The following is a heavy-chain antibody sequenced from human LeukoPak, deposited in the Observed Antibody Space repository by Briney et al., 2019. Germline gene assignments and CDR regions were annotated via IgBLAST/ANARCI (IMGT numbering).Heavy chain of an antibody. CDR1: GGSISSSSYY. V-gene: IGHV4-39*07. D-gene: IGHD6-19*01. CDR2: IYYSGST. Sequence: SETLSLTCTVSGGSISSSSYYWGWIRQPPGKGLEWFGSIYYSGSTYYNPSLKSRVTISVDTSKNQSSLKLSSVTAADTAVYYCARDGAVAGTYYFDYWGQGTLVTVSS. CDR3: ARDGAVAGTYYFDY. J-gene: IGHJ4*02.